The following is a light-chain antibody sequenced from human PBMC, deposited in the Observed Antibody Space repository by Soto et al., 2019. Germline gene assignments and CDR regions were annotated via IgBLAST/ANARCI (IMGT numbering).Light chain of an antibody. V-gene: IGLV1-40*01. CDR2: GNS. CDR3: QSYDSSLSGYV. Sequence: QSVLTQPPSVSGAPGQRVTISCTGSSSNIGAGYDVHWYQQLPGTAPKLLIYGNSNRPSGVPDRFSASKSGTSASLAITGLQAEDEADYYCQSYDSSLSGYVFXTGTKVTVL. J-gene: IGLJ1*01. CDR1: SSNIGAGYD.